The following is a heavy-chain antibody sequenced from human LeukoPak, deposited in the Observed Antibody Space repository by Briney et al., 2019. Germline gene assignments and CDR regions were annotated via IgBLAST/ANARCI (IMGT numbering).Heavy chain of an antibody. D-gene: IGHD5-24*01. Sequence: ASVKVSCKASGYTFTGYYMNWVRQAPGQGLERVGRINPNSGGTNYAQKFQGRVTMTRDTSISTAYMELSRLRSDDTAVYYCARVGDGLNDAFDIWGQGTMVTVSS. CDR3: ARVGDGLNDAFDI. J-gene: IGHJ3*02. CDR1: GYTFTGYY. CDR2: INPNSGGT. V-gene: IGHV1-2*06.